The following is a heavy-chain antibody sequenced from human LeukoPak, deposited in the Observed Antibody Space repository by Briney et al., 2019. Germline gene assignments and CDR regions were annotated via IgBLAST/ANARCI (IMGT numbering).Heavy chain of an antibody. V-gene: IGHV4-61*01. CDR3: TRSTNLEAFDI. CDR2: IYYSGST. D-gene: IGHD2-8*01. J-gene: IGHJ3*02. Sequence: SETLSLTCTVSGGSVSSGTYYWSWIRQPPGKGLEWVGYIYYSGSTNYNPSLKSRVTVSVDTSKNQCSLKLSSVTTADTAVYYCTRSTNLEAFDIWGQGTMVTVSS. CDR1: GGSVSSGTYY.